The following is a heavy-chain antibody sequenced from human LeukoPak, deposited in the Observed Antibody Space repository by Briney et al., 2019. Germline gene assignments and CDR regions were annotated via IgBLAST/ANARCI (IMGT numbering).Heavy chain of an antibody. Sequence: GGSLRPSCAASGFTISSYAISWLRPPPGKRLEWVSVISGSGNNTYSADSVNGRFIISRDNSKKTLYLHLDSLRVEDAAVYYCAKDGYSSIPGFHFEYWGQGTPVTVSS. V-gene: IGHV3-23*01. CDR2: ISGSGNNT. CDR1: GFTISSYA. D-gene: IGHD6-13*01. J-gene: IGHJ4*02. CDR3: AKDGYSSIPGFHFEY.